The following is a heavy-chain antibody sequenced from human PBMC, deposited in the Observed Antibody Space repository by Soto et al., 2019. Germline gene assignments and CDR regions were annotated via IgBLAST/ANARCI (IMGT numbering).Heavy chain of an antibody. D-gene: IGHD5-12*01. Sequence: SETLSLTCAVYGGSFSGYYWSWIRQPPGKGLEWIGEINHSGSTNYNPSLKSRVTISVDTSKNQFSLKLSSVTAADTAVYYCARGPKRGYSGYEIPYGMDVWGQGTTVTVSS. V-gene: IGHV4-34*01. CDR3: ARGPKRGYSGYEIPYGMDV. CDR2: INHSGST. J-gene: IGHJ6*02. CDR1: GGSFSGYY.